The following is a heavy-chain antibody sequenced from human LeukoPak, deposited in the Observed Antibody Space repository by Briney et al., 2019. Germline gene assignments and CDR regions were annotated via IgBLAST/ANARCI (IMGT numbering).Heavy chain of an antibody. CDR3: ARAPDFWSGYYTGRAFDI. V-gene: IGHV1-2*02. CDR2: INPNSGGT. J-gene: IGHJ3*02. Sequence: SVKVSCKASGYTFTGYYMHWVRQAPGQGLEWVGWINPNSGGTNYAQKFQGRVTMTRDTSISTAYMELSRLRSDDTAVYYCARAPDFWSGYYTGRAFDIWGQGTMVTVSS. CDR1: GYTFTGYY. D-gene: IGHD3-3*01.